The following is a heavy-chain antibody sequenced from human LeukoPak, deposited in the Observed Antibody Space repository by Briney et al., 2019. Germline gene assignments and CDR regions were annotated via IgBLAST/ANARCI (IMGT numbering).Heavy chain of an antibody. Sequence: KTSETLSLTCAVYGGSFSGYYWSWIRQPPGKGLEWIGEINHSGSTNYNPSLKSRVTISVDTSKNQFSLKLSSVTAADTAVYYCARRAAGGPNRNFDYWGQGTLVTVSS. J-gene: IGHJ4*02. CDR1: GGSFSGYY. CDR2: INHSGST. CDR3: ARRAAGGPNRNFDY. D-gene: IGHD6-25*01. V-gene: IGHV4-34*01.